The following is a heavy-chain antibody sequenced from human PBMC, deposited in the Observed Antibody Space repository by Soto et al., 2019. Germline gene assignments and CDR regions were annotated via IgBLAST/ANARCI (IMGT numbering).Heavy chain of an antibody. V-gene: IGHV1-18*01. CDR3: ARGAFCGGAPGFRDMDV. Sequence: QIQLVQSGGEVKKPGASVKVSCKSSGYKFISHSITWVRQAPGQGLEWMGRISAYNGNTNYAQKLQGRGTMTTDTSTTTAYMDLRRLRSDDTDVYYCARGAFCGGAPGFRDMDVWGHGATVTVSS. CDR1: GYKFISHS. CDR2: ISAYNGNT. J-gene: IGHJ6*02. D-gene: IGHD2-21*01.